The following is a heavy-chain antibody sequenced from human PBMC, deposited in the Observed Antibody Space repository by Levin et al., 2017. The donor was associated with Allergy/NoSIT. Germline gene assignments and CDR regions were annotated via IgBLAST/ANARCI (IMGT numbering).Heavy chain of an antibody. Sequence: PGGSLRLSCAASGFTFDDYAMHWVRQAPGKGLEWVSGISWNSGSIGYADSVKGRFTISRDNAKNSLYLQMNSLRAEDTALYYCAKSVTSQYYYYGMDVWGQGTTVTVSS. V-gene: IGHV3-9*01. CDR1: GFTFDDYA. CDR2: ISWNSGSI. D-gene: IGHD4-17*01. CDR3: AKSVTSQYYYYGMDV. J-gene: IGHJ6*02.